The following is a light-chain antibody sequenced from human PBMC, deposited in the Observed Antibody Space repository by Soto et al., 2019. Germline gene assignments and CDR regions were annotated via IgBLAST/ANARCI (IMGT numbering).Light chain of an antibody. V-gene: IGKV3-20*01. J-gene: IGKJ1*01. CDR3: QQYGSSPRT. Sequence: EIVLTQSPGTLSLCPGERATLSCRASQSVSSIFLAWYQHKPCQDPRLLIYGASTRATGIPDRFSGIGSGTDFILSVSSLEPEDFAEYYCQQYGSSPRTFGPGTMVEIK. CDR2: GAS. CDR1: QSVSSIF.